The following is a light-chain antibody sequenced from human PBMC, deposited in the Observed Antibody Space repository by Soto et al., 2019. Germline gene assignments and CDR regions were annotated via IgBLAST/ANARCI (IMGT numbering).Light chain of an antibody. CDR1: QSVLYSSNNKNY. CDR2: WAS. V-gene: IGKV4-1*01. J-gene: IGKJ2*01. CDR3: QQYYSTPPYT. Sequence: DIVMTQSPDSLAVSLGERATINCKSSQSVLYSSNNKNYVAWYQQKPGQPPKLLIYWASTRESGVPDRFSGSGYGTDFTLTISSLQAEDVAVYYCQQYYSTPPYTFGQGTKLAIK.